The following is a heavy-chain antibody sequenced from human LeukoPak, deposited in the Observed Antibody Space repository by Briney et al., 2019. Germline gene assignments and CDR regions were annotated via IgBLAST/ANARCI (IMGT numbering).Heavy chain of an antibody. CDR2: IYYSGST. D-gene: IGHD6-13*01. J-gene: IGHJ4*02. Sequence: PSETLSLTCTVSGGSISSYYWSWIRQPPGKGLEWIGYIYYSGSTNYNPPLKSRVTISVDTSKNQFSLKLSSVTAADTAVYYCARVRDSSSSHFFDYWGQGTLVTVSS. CDR3: ARVRDSSSSHFFDY. V-gene: IGHV4-59*01. CDR1: GGSISSYY.